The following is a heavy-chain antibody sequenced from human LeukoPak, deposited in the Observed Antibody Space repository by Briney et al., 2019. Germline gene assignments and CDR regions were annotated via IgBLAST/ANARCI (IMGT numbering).Heavy chain of an antibody. D-gene: IGHD3-9*01. Sequence: GRSLRLSCAASGFTFSSYAMHWVRQAPGEGLEWVAVISYDGSNKYYADSVKGRFTISRDNSKNTLYLQMNSLRAEDTAVYYCAKDRRYFDWLSDFDYWGQGTLVTVSS. CDR1: GFTFSSYA. CDR3: AKDRRYFDWLSDFDY. V-gene: IGHV3-30*18. CDR2: ISYDGSNK. J-gene: IGHJ4*02.